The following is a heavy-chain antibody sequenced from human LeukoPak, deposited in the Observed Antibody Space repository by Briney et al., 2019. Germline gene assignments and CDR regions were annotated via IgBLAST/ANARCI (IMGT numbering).Heavy chain of an antibody. Sequence: GASVKVSCTPSGYTFTSYDINWVRQATGQGLEWMGWMNPNSGNTGFAQKFQGRVTITRNTSISTAYMELSSLRSEDTAVYYCARVLYGGTSPLNYWGQGTLVTVSS. J-gene: IGHJ4*02. CDR3: ARVLYGGTSPLNY. CDR2: MNPNSGNT. V-gene: IGHV1-8*03. D-gene: IGHD4-23*01. CDR1: GYTFTSYD.